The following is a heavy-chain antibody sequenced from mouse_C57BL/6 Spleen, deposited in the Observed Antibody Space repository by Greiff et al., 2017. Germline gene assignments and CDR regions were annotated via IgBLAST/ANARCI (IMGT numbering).Heavy chain of an antibody. CDR2: IDPETGGT. Sequence: QVQLQQSGAELVRPGASVTLSCKASGYTFTDYEMHWVKQTPVHGLEWIGAIDPETGGTAYKQKFKGKAILTADKSSSTAYMELRSLTSEYSAVYYCTRGDFYYGSSSFAYWGQGTLVTVSA. J-gene: IGHJ3*01. CDR3: TRGDFYYGSSSFAY. D-gene: IGHD1-1*01. CDR1: GYTFTDYE. V-gene: IGHV1-15*01.